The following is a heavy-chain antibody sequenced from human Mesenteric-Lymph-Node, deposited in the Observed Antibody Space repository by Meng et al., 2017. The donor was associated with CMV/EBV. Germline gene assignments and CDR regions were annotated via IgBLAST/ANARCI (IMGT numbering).Heavy chain of an antibody. CDR2: LNPNTGNT. CDR1: GYTFTSYD. CDR3: ARGSGSQYYFDY. V-gene: IGHV1-8*03. Sequence: ASVKVSCKASGYTFTSYDINWVRQATGQGLEWMGWLNPNTGNTGYAQKFQGRVTFTRITSISTAYMEVSSLRSYDTAVYYCARGSGSQYYFDYWGQGTLVTVSS. D-gene: IGHD3-3*01. J-gene: IGHJ4*02.